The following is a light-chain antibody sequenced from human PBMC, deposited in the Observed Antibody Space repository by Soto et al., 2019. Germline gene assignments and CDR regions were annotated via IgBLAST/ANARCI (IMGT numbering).Light chain of an antibody. CDR3: SSYTTSRVLA. CDR2: DVS. V-gene: IGLV2-14*03. J-gene: IGLJ2*01. CDR1: SSDVGGYSF. Sequence: QSALTQPASVSGSPGQSITISCTGTSSDVGGYSFVSWYQHHPGKAPKLMIYDVSNRPSGVSSRFSGSKSGNTASLAISGLQAEDEAYYYCSSYTTSRVLAFGGGTKVTVL.